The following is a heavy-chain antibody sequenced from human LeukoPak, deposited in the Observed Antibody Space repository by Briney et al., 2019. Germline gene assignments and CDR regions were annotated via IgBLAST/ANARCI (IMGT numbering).Heavy chain of an antibody. CDR1: GGSIGTNY. J-gene: IGHJ4*02. D-gene: IGHD6-13*01. CDR2: ISYSGSS. V-gene: IGHV4-59*01. Sequence: PSETLSLTCSVSGGSIGTNYWSWIRQVPGKGLEWIGYISYSGSSNYNPSLKSRVTISVDTSKTQSSLYLNSVTAADTAVYYCARSDTHHIHSSSWHFDYWGQGTLVTVSS. CDR3: ARSDTHHIHSSSWHFDY.